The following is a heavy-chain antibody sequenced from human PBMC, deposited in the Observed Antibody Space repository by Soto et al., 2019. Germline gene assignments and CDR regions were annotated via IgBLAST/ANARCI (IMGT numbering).Heavy chain of an antibody. Sequence: SETLSLTCAVYGGSFSGYYWSWIRQPPGKGLEWIGEINHSGSTNYNPSLKSRVTISVDTSKNQFSLKLSSVTAADTAVYYCAGEDIVVVVAATRRRAFDIWGQGTMVT. CDR2: INHSGST. CDR3: AGEDIVVVVAATRRRAFDI. D-gene: IGHD2-15*01. V-gene: IGHV4-34*01. J-gene: IGHJ3*02. CDR1: GGSFSGYY.